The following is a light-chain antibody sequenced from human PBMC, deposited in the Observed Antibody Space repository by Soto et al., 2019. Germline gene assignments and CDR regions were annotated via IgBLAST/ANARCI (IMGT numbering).Light chain of an antibody. CDR1: SSDIGGSIY. Sequence: QSALTQPASVSGSPGQSITISCTGTSSDIGGSIYVSWYQQHPGKAPKLIISEVSNRPSGVSNRFSGSKSGNTASLTISGLQAEDEADYYFGSFTDTSTLYVFGTGTKLTVL. CDR3: GSFTDTSTLYV. J-gene: IGLJ1*01. CDR2: EVS. V-gene: IGLV2-14*01.